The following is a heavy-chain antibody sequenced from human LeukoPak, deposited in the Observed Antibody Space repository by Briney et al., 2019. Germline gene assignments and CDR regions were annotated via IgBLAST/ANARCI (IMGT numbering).Heavy chain of an antibody. V-gene: IGHV3-7*03. Sequence: GGSLRLSCAASGFTVSSYWMSWVRQAPGKGLEWVANIKQDGSEKYYVDSVKGRFTISRDNAKNSLYLQMNSLRAEDTAVYYCARDRALVDAWGQGTLVTVSS. J-gene: IGHJ5*02. CDR2: IKQDGSEK. CDR1: GFTVSSYW. CDR3: ARDRALVDA. D-gene: IGHD1-26*01.